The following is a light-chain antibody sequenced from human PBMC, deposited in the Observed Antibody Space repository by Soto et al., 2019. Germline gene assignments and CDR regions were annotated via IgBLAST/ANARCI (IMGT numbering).Light chain of an antibody. J-gene: IGLJ1*01. V-gene: IGLV2-14*01. Sequence: QSVLTQPRSVSGSPGQSVTISCTGTSSDVGGYNYVSWYQQHPGKAPKLMIYDVSNRPSGVSDRFSGSKSGNTASLTISGLQAEDEADYYCSSFRSGTTLFGTGTKVTVL. CDR3: SSFRSGTTL. CDR1: SSDVGGYNY. CDR2: DVS.